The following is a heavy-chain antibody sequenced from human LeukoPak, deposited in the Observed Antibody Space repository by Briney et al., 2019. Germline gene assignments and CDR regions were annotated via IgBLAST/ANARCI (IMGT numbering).Heavy chain of an antibody. Sequence: ASVKVSCKASGYTFTSYDISWVRQAPGQGLEWMGWISAYNGNTNYAQKLQGRVTMTTDTSTSTAYMELRSLRSDDTAVYYCARDRERYCTNGVCYTDYWGQGTLVTVSS. V-gene: IGHV1-18*01. J-gene: IGHJ4*02. CDR3: ARDRERYCTNGVCYTDY. CDR1: GYTFTSYD. CDR2: ISAYNGNT. D-gene: IGHD2-8*01.